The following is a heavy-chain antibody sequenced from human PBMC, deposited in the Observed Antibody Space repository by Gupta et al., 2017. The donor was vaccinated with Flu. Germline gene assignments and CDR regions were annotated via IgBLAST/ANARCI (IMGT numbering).Heavy chain of an antibody. CDR3: ARQWMYGSGTSYFDY. J-gene: IGHJ4*02. V-gene: IGHV4-59*08. CDR1: GGSISSYY. CDR2: IYYSGST. Sequence: QVQLQESGPGLVKPSETLSLTCTVSGGSISSYYWSWIRQTPGKGLEWIGYIYYSGSTNYNPSLKSRVTISVDTSKNQFSLKLSSVTAADTAVYYCARQWMYGSGTSYFDYWGQGTLVTVSS. D-gene: IGHD3-10*01.